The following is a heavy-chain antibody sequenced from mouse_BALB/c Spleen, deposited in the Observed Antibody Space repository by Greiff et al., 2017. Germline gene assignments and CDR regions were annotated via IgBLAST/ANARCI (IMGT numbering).Heavy chain of an antibody. V-gene: IGHV1-9*01. CDR2: ILPGSGST. Sequence: QVQLQQSGAELMKPGASVKISCKATGYTFSSYWIEWVKQRPGHGLEWIGEILPGSGSTNYNEKFKGKATFTADTSSNTAYMQLSSLTSEDSAVYYCARGDFDYGSSYFDYWGQGTTLTVSS. CDR3: ARGDFDYGSSYFDY. D-gene: IGHD1-1*01. J-gene: IGHJ2*01. CDR1: GYTFSSYW.